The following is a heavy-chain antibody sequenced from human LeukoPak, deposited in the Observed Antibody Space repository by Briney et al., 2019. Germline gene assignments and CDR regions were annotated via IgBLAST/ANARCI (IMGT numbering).Heavy chain of an antibody. CDR3: ARGPLRHFDY. Sequence: PSETLSLTCTVSGGSISSYYWSWIRQPPGKGLEWIGYIYYSGSTNYNPSLKSRVTISVDTSKNQFSLKLSSVTAADTAVYYCARGPLRHFDYWGQGTLVTVSS. J-gene: IGHJ4*02. CDR2: IYYSGST. D-gene: IGHD4-17*01. V-gene: IGHV4-59*01. CDR1: GGSISSYY.